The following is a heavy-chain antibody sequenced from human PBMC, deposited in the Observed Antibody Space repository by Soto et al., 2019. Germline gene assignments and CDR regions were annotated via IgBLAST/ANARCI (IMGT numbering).Heavy chain of an antibody. CDR1: GGSLRGYL. CDR2: VNDCGST. D-gene: IGHD3-10*01. V-gene: IGHV4-34*01. J-gene: IGHJ5*02. Sequence: QVQLQQVGGRLLRPSETLSLSCSLKGGSLRGYLWTWVCQSPGKGVEWIGEVNDCGSTTYSPSLRSRLTISLDMSTNRVPLILTAVTAAARATYFCARTEGIFPRRGVLDAWGQGTLVTVSS. CDR3: ARTEGIFPRRGVLDA.